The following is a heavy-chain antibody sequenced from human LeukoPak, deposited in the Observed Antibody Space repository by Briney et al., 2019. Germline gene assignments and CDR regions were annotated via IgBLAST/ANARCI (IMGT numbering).Heavy chain of an antibody. Sequence: GGSLRLSCAAAGFTFSSYSMNWVRQAPGRGLEWVSSISSSSSYIYYADSVKGRFNIYRDNAKNSMYLQMNSLRAEDTAVYYCARDPGYDFWSGYSYYYYYYMDVWGKGTTVTVSS. J-gene: IGHJ6*03. CDR1: GFTFSSYS. V-gene: IGHV3-21*01. CDR2: ISSSSSYI. CDR3: ARDPGYDFWSGYSYYYYYYMDV. D-gene: IGHD3-3*01.